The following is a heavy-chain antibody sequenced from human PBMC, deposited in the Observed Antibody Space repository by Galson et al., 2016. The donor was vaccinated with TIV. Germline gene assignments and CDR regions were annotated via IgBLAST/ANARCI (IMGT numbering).Heavy chain of an antibody. Sequence: SETLSLTCTVSGGSISGYRWSWIRQPAGKGLEWIGRIYTSGSTNYSPSLKSRVTMSIDASKSQFSLRLSSVTAADTAMYYCVRHGNWNYAYYFDYWGQGALVTVSS. CDR2: IYTSGST. CDR3: VRHGNWNYAYYFDY. D-gene: IGHD1-7*01. V-gene: IGHV4-4*07. CDR1: GGSISGYR. J-gene: IGHJ4*02.